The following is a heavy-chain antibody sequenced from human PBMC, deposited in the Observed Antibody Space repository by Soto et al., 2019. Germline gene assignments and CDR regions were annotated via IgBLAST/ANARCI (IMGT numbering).Heavy chain of an antibody. D-gene: IGHD2-21*01. CDR2: ISVYNGDT. J-gene: IGHJ4*02. V-gene: IGHV1-18*01. Sequence: QVQLVQSGTEVKKAGSAVKVSCKTSGYTFTTYGISWIRQAPGQGLEWIAWISVYNGDTNYAQNVQGRVTMTTHTLTTTASLDLTSLRSDDTAVYYCARAYCGGDCFSGGDFDYWGQGTLVTVS. CDR1: GYTFTTYG. CDR3: ARAYCGGDCFSGGDFDY.